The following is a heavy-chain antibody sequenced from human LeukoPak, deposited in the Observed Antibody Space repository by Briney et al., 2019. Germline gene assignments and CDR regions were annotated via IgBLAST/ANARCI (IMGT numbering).Heavy chain of an antibody. Sequence: AVTVSCKASGGTLSSYAISWVRPAPGEGLEWMGGIIPIFGTANYAQKLQGRVTNPADESPSTAYKELSSLSSEDTPVYYCAREDVYNLGPWFDPWGQGTLVTVSS. CDR1: GGTLSSYA. CDR3: AREDVYNLGPWFDP. J-gene: IGHJ5*02. D-gene: IGHD5-24*01. CDR2: IIPIFGTA. V-gene: IGHV1-69*01.